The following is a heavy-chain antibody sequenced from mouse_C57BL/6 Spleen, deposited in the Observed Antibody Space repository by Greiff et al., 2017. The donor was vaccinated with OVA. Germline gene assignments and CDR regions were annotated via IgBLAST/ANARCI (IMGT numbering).Heavy chain of an antibody. J-gene: IGHJ4*01. CDR1: GFSLTSYG. CDR3: ARQGYYYGSSYRRNAMDY. D-gene: IGHD1-1*01. CDR2: IWSDGST. Sequence: QVQLKESGPGLVAPSQSLSITCTVSGFSLTSYGVHWVRQPPGKGLEWLVVIWSDGSTTYNSALKSRLSISKDNSKSQVFLKMNSLQTDDTAMYYCARQGYYYGSSYRRNAMDYWGQGTSVTVSS. V-gene: IGHV2-6-1*01.